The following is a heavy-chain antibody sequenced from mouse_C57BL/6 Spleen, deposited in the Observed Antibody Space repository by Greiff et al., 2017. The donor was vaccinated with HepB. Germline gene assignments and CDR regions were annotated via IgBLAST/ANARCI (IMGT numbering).Heavy chain of an antibody. Sequence: DVKLVESGGGLVQPGGSLSLSCAASGFTFTDYYMSWVRQPPGKALEWLGFIRNKANGYTTEYSASVKGRFTISRDNSQSILYLQMNALRAEDSATYYCARYGSSGYDAMDYWGQGTSVTVSS. V-gene: IGHV7-3*01. J-gene: IGHJ4*01. CDR2: IRNKANGYTT. D-gene: IGHD3-2*02. CDR1: GFTFTDYY. CDR3: ARYGSSGYDAMDY.